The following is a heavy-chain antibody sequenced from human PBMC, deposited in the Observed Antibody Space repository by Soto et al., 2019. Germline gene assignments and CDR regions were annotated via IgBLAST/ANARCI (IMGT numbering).Heavy chain of an antibody. V-gene: IGHV1-69*10. J-gene: IGHJ4*02. CDR1: GGSFRNAA. Sequence: ASVKVSCKASGGSFRNAALSWVRQAPGQGLEWVGCIIPSRGTLNYARNFQGSVTISADKSTTTAYMELSNLKAEDTAVYYCARGRGQFGCPDYFDYWGQGTLVTVSS. CDR2: IIPSRGTL. D-gene: IGHD3-16*01. CDR3: ARGRGQFGCPDYFDY.